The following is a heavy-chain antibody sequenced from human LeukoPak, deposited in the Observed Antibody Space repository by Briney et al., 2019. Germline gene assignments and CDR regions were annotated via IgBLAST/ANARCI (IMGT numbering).Heavy chain of an antibody. CDR2: IWYDGSNK. CDR1: GFTFSSYG. CDR3: ARGDHYYDSSGYSFDY. V-gene: IGHV3-33*01. D-gene: IGHD3-22*01. J-gene: IGHJ4*02. Sequence: PGGSLRLSCAASGFTFSSYGMHRVRQAPGKGLEWVAVIWYDGSNKYYADSVKGRFTISRDNSKNTLYLQMNSLRAEDTAVYYCARGDHYYDSSGYSFDYWGQGTLVTVSS.